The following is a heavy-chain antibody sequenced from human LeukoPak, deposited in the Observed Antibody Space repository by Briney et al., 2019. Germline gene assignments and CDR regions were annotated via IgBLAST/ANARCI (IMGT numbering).Heavy chain of an antibody. CDR2: IYYSGST. CDR1: GGSISSSSYY. CDR3: ARHGGNTH. D-gene: IGHD3-16*01. J-gene: IGHJ4*02. V-gene: IGHV4-39*01. Sequence: PSETLSLTCTVSGGSISSSSYYWGWIRQPPGKGLEWIGSIYYSGSTYYNLSLKSRVTISVDTSKNQFSLKLSSVTAADTAVYYCARHGGNTHWGQGTLVTVSS.